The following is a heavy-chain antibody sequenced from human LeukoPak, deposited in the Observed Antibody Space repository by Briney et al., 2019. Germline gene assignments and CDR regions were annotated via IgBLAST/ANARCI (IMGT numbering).Heavy chain of an antibody. D-gene: IGHD2-21*01. V-gene: IGHV3-20*04. J-gene: IGHJ4*02. CDR3: AKALGGDYDY. CDR1: GFTFGNNG. Sequence: PGGSLRLSCAASGFTFGNNGMSWVRQAPGKGLEWVSGINWNGGSTGYADSVKGRFTISRDNAKNSLYLQMNSLRAEDTALYYCAKALGGDYDYWGQGTLVTVSS. CDR2: INWNGGST.